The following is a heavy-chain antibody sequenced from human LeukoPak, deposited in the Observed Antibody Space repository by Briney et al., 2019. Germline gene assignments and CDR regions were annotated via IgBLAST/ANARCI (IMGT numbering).Heavy chain of an antibody. J-gene: IGHJ3*02. CDR3: ARDGMLDAFDI. Sequence: GGSLRLSCAASGFTFTDYSMHWVRQAPGKGLEWMAFIRYDGTNEYYTDSVKGRFTISRDNSKNTLYLQMNSLRAEDTAVYYCARDGMLDAFDIWGQGTMVTVSS. CDR2: IRYDGTNE. CDR1: GFTFTDYS. V-gene: IGHV3-30*02. D-gene: IGHD1-26*01.